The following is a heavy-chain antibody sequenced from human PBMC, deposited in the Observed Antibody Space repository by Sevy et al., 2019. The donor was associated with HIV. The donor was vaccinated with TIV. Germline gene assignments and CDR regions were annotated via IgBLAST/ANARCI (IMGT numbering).Heavy chain of an antibody. CDR1: GFSFSNYA. D-gene: IGHD1-26*01. V-gene: IGHV3-30*04. CDR3: ARDLPHLLPWELSRGSDY. CDR2: ISYDGINK. J-gene: IGHJ4*02. Sequence: GGSLRLSCAASGFSFSNYAMHWVRQSPGKRLEWVAMISYDGINKDYADSVKGRFTLSRDNSKNTLFLQMNSLRAEDTALYYCARDLPHLLPWELSRGSDYWGQGTLVTVSS.